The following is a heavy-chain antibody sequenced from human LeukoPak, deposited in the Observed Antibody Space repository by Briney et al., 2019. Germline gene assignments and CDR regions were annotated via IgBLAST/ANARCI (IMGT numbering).Heavy chain of an antibody. CDR1: GGTFSSYA. CDR2: IIPIFGTA. D-gene: IGHD3-10*01. CDR3: ARDEPYYYYFDY. V-gene: IGHV1-69*05. J-gene: IGHJ4*02. Sequence: GASVKVSCKASGGTFSSYAISWVRQTPGQGLEWMGRIIPIFGTANYAQKFQGRVTITTDESTSTAYMELSSLRSEDTAVYYCARDEPYYYYFDYWGQGTLVTVSS.